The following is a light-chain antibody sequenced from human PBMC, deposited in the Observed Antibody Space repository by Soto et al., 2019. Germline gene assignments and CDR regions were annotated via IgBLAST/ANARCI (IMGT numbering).Light chain of an antibody. CDR1: SGHSSYA. Sequence: QPVLTQSPSASASRGASVKLTCTLSSGHSSYAIAWHQQQPEKGPRYLMKLNSDGSHSKGDGIPDRFSGSSSGAERYLTISSLQSEDEADYYCQTWGTGTVVFGGGTKVTVL. CDR3: QTWGTGTVV. CDR2: LNSDGSH. J-gene: IGLJ2*01. V-gene: IGLV4-69*01.